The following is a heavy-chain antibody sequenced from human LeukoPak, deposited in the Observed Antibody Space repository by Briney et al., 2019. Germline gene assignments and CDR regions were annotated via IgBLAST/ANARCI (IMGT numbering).Heavy chain of an antibody. CDR3: ARVGGDGYNFRY. Sequence: SETLSLTCTVSGGSISSGDYYWGWIRQPPGKGLEWIGSIYYSGSTYYNPSLKSRVTISVDTSKNQFSLKLSSVTAADTAVYYCARVGGDGYNFRYWGQGTLVTVSS. CDR1: GGSISSGDYY. D-gene: IGHD5-24*01. J-gene: IGHJ4*02. V-gene: IGHV4-39*07. CDR2: IYYSGST.